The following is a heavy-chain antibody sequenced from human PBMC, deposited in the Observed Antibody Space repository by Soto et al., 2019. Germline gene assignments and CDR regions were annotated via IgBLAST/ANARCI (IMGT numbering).Heavy chain of an antibody. J-gene: IGHJ1*01. D-gene: IGHD1-7*01. CDR1: EVNFINFG. CDR3: ASPIPWNYAF. Sequence: SEVNFINFGIHRISQAPGRGLEWVAVISNDGTKKNYADSVKGRFNISRDNSRNTLFLQMNSLRLEDTAVYYCASPIPWNYAFWVQGSLVPVSS. CDR2: ISNDGTKK. V-gene: IGHV3-30-3*01.